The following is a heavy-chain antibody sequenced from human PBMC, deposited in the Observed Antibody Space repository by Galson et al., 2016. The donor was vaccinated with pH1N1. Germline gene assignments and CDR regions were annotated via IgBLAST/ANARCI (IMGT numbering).Heavy chain of an antibody. CDR1: GYSFTSQW. J-gene: IGHJ3*02. V-gene: IGHV5-51*03. CDR2: GHPGGPIH. Sequence: QSGAVVKKPGESLKISCKASGYSFTSQWIAWVRQLTGKGQEWVGVGHPGGPIHRYSRPFQGQVTISSDKSINIAYLQWLSLRASDTATYYCARQYDFGDYRGDAFDIWGQGTVVIVSS. CDR3: ARQYDFGDYRGDAFDI. D-gene: IGHD4-17*01.